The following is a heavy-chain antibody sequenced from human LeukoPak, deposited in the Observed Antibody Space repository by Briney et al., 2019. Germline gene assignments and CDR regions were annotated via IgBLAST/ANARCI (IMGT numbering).Heavy chain of an antibody. CDR1: GFTFSSYS. J-gene: IGHJ4*02. V-gene: IGHV3-23*01. CDR2: ISANGGST. CDR3: ARDSALYYYDSSGYIY. D-gene: IGHD3-22*01. Sequence: GGSLRLSCAASGFTFSSYSMNWVRQAPGKGLEWVSAISANGGSTFYADSVKGRFTVSGDSSKDTLYLQMNSLRAEDTAVYYCARDSALYYYDSSGYIYWGQGTLVTVSS.